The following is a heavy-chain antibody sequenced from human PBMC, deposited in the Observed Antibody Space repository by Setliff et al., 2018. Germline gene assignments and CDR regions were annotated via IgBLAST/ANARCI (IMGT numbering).Heavy chain of an antibody. CDR2: IYTDGST. CDR1: GGSLSSYNY. V-gene: IGHV4-61*09. J-gene: IGHJ6*03. CDR3: ARMSGFLYVDV. D-gene: IGHD3-3*01. Sequence: SETLSLTCTVSGGSLSSYNYWSWIRQPAGKGLEWIGQIYTDGSTNYNPSLKSRVTISVDKSKNQFSLKLSSVTAADTAVYYCARMSGFLYVDVWGKGTTVTVSS.